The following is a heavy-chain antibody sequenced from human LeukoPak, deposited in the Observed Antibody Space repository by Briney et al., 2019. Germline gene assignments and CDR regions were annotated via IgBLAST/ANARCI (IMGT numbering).Heavy chain of an antibody. CDR3: ARGGSGYSYGKIDS. D-gene: IGHD5-18*01. CDR1: GFTFSSYG. CDR2: ISSGSRNI. V-gene: IGHV3-48*02. Sequence: PGGSLRLSCAASGFTFSSYGMHWVRQAPGKGLEWVSDISSGSRNINYADSVKGRFTVSRDNAKNSLYLQMNSLRDEDTAVYYCARGGSGYSYGKIDSWGQGILVTVSS. J-gene: IGHJ4*02.